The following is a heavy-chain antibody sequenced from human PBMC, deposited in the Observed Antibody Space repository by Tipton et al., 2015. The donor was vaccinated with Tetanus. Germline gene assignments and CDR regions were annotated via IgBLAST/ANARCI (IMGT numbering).Heavy chain of an antibody. J-gene: IGHJ5*02. V-gene: IGHV5-51*01. D-gene: IGHD2-2*01. CDR1: GHNSRSYW. Sequence: QSGPEVKKPGESLKISCKASGHNSRSYWINWVRQMPGKGLEWMGIISPGDSEATYSPAFQGQITIAADKSLSTAYLQWSSLKASGTAICFCARMPKDYSASGSTWGQGTLVTVSS. CDR2: ISPGDSEA. CDR3: ARMPKDYSASGST.